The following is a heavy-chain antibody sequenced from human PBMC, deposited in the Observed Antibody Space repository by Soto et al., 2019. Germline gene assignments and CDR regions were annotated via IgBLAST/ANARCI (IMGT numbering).Heavy chain of an antibody. CDR3: ATDGSSYGDSAY. CDR2: MNPNSGNT. D-gene: IGHD5-18*01. V-gene: IGHV1-8*01. J-gene: IGHJ4*01. CDR1: GYTFTSYD. Sequence: QVQLVQSGAEVKKPGASVKVSCKASGYTFTSYDINWVRQATGQGLEWMGWMNPNSGNTGYAQKFQGRVTMTRNTSLCTGYMELSSLISADTAVYYCATDGSSYGDSAYWGHVTLVTVSS.